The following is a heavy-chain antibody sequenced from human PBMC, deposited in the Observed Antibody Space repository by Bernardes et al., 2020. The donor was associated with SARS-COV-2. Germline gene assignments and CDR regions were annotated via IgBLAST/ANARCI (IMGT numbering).Heavy chain of an antibody. J-gene: IGHJ5*02. D-gene: IGHD3-22*01. CDR3: ARVLRASDSSGYYNNWFDP. CDR1: GFTVSNNY. CDR2: IYGDGST. V-gene: IGHV3-66*02. Sequence: GGSLRLSRVASGFTVSNNYVNWVRQAPGKGLEWVSVIYGDGSTYYADSVKGRFTVSSDNSKNTLFLQMNSLRPDDTAVYYCARVLRASDSSGYYNNWFDPWGQGTLVTVSS.